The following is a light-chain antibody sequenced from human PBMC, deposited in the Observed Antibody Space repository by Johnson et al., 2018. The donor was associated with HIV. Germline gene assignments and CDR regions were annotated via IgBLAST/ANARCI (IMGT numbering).Light chain of an antibody. J-gene: IGLJ1*01. CDR3: GTWDSSLSAVP. V-gene: IGLV1-51*01. CDR1: SSNIGNNY. Sequence: QAVLTQPPSVSAAPGQKVTISCSGSSSNIGNNYVSWYQQVPGTAPKLLIYDNNRRPSGIPDRFSGSKSGTSSTLGITGLQTGDEADYYCGTWDSSLSAVPFGTGTKVTVL. CDR2: DNN.